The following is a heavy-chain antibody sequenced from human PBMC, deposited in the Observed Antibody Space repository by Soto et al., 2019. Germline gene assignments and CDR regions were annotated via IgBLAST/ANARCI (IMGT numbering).Heavy chain of an antibody. J-gene: IGHJ4*02. CDR2: IIPILGIA. CDR1: GGTFSSYT. V-gene: IGHV1-69*02. CDR3: ARGLYSGYDSPPTNFDY. Sequence: SVKVSCKASGGTFSSYTISWVRQAPGPGLEWMGRIIPILGIANYAQKFQGRVTITADKSTSTAYMELSSLRSEDTAVYYCARGLYSGYDSPPTNFDYWGQGTLVTVSA. D-gene: IGHD5-12*01.